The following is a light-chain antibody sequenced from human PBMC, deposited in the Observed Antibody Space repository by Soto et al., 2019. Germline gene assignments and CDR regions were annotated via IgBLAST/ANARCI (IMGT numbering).Light chain of an antibody. Sequence: DIQMTQSPSTLSASVGDRVTITCRASQTVSTWLAWFQQKPGKAPNLLIYRVSSVESGVPSRFSGSGSGTEFTLTISNLQPDDFAIYYCQQYADSSWTFDQGTKVE. CDR3: QQYADSSWT. CDR1: QTVSTW. CDR2: RVS. J-gene: IGKJ1*01. V-gene: IGKV1-5*03.